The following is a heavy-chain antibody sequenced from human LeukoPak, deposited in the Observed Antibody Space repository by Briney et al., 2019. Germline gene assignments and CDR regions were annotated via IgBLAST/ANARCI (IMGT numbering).Heavy chain of an antibody. D-gene: IGHD4-17*01. CDR1: GFTFISYS. CDR3: AKDRATVTTYFDY. J-gene: IGHJ4*02. Sequence: PGGSLRLSCAASGFTFISYSVTWVRQAPGKGLEWVSSIGRFSDYIFYADSVKGRFTTSRDNSKNTLYLQMNSLRAEDTAVYYCAKDRATVTTYFDYWGQGTLVTVSS. V-gene: IGHV3-21*01. CDR2: IGRFSDYI.